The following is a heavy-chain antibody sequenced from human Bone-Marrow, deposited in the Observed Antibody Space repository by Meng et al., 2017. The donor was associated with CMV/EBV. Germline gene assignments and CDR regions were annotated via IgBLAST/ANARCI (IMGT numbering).Heavy chain of an antibody. D-gene: IGHD3-22*01. CDR1: GGPISSYY. J-gene: IGHJ4*02. CDR2: IYYSGST. V-gene: IGHV4-59*01. Sequence: SETLSLTCTVTGGPISSYYWSWIRQPPGKGLEWIGYIYYSGSTNYNPSLKSRVTISVDTSKNQFSLKLSSVTAADTAVYYCARVYYDSSGTPFDYWRQGTLVTVSS. CDR3: ARVYYDSSGTPFDY.